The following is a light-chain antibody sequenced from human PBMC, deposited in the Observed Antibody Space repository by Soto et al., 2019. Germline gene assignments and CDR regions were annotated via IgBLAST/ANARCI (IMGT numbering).Light chain of an antibody. CDR3: QQSYSSPPT. V-gene: IGKV1-39*01. CDR2: AAS. CDR1: QSISNH. J-gene: IGKJ1*01. Sequence: DIQMTQSPSSLSASVEDRVIITCRASQSISNHLNWYQQKPGKAPKLLIFAASSLQSGVPSRFSGSRSGPDFTLTISSLQPEDFANYYCQQSYSSPPTFGQGTKVEIK.